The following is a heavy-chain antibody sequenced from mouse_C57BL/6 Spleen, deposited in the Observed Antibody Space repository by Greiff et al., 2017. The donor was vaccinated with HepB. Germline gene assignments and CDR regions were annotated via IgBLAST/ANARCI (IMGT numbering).Heavy chain of an antibody. V-gene: IGHV1-78*01. J-gene: IGHJ4*01. D-gene: IGHD2-1*01. Sequence: VQLQQSDAELVKPGASVKISCKVSGYTFTDHTIHWMKQRPEQGLEWIGYIYPRDGSTKYNEKFKGKATLTADKSSSTAYMQLNSLTSEDSAVYFCERSRPIYYGNLNAMDYWGQGTSVTVSS. CDR3: ERSRPIYYGNLNAMDY. CDR2: IYPRDGST. CDR1: GYTFTDHT.